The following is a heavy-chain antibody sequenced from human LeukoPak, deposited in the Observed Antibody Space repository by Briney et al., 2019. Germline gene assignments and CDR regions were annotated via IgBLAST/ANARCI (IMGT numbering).Heavy chain of an antibody. CDR2: IIPTFGTA. Sequence: GASVKVSCKASGGTFSSYAISWVRQAPGQGLEWMGGIIPTFGTANYAQKFQGRVTITADESTSTAYMELSSLRSEDTAVYYCARGRMVARYYFDYWGQGTLVTVSS. CDR1: GGTFSSYA. D-gene: IGHD5-12*01. CDR3: ARGRMVARYYFDY. J-gene: IGHJ4*02. V-gene: IGHV1-69*13.